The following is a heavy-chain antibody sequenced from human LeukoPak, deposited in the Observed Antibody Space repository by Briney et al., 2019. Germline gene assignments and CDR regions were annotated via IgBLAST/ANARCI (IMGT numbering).Heavy chain of an antibody. CDR2: INPSGGST. V-gene: IGHV1-46*01. J-gene: IGHJ3*02. CDR1: GYTFTSYY. Sequence: GASVKVSCKASGYTFTSYYMHWVRQAPGQGLEWMGIINPSGGSTSYAQKFQGRVTMTRDTSTSTVYMELSSLRSEDTAVYYCARDLSNWNYFRTPALSYNDAFDIWGQGTMVTVSS. D-gene: IGHD1-7*01. CDR3: ARDLSNWNYFRTPALSYNDAFDI.